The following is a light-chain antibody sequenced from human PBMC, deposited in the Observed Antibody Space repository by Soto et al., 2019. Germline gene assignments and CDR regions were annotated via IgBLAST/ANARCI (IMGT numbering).Light chain of an antibody. CDR1: QSVSSS. CDR3: QQYINGYT. J-gene: IGKJ2*01. V-gene: IGKV3-15*01. Sequence: EVVMTQSPATLSVFPGERVTLSCRASQSVSSSLAWYQQKPGQAPRLLIYSASTRATGIPARFSGSGSGTEFNLTISSLESEDFAVYYCQQYINGYTFGQGTKLEI. CDR2: SAS.